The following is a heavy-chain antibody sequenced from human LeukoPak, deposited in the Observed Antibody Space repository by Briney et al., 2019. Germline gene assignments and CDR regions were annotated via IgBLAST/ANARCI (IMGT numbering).Heavy chain of an antibody. D-gene: IGHD2-15*01. Sequence: SETLSLTCSVSGASIRSHYRSWIRQPAGKGLEWIGHIYISGSTNYNPSLKSRVTISVDTSKNQFSLKLSSLTAADTAVYYCARVHCIGHSCYVDYWGQGALVTVSS. CDR3: ARVHCIGHSCYVDY. V-gene: IGHV4-4*07. J-gene: IGHJ4*02. CDR2: IYISGST. CDR1: GASIRSHY.